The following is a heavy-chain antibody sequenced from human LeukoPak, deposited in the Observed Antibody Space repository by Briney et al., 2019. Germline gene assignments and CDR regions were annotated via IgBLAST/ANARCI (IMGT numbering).Heavy chain of an antibody. J-gene: IGHJ5*02. V-gene: IGHV3-30*02. CDR2: IRYDGSNK. Sequence: PGGSLRLSCAASGFTFSSYGMHWVRQAPGKGLEWVAFIRYDGSNKYYADSVKGRFTISRDNSKNTLYLQMNSLRAEDTAVYYCANLDYGGNSGSSSNWFDPWGQGTLVTVSS. D-gene: IGHD4-23*01. CDR1: GFTFSSYG. CDR3: ANLDYGGNSGSSSNWFDP.